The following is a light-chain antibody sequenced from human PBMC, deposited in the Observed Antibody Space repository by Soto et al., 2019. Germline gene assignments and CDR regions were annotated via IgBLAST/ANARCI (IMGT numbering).Light chain of an antibody. V-gene: IGLV2-23*02. CDR3: CSYAGSSTVV. CDR1: SSDVGSYNL. CDR2: EVS. Sequence: QTVVTQPASVSGSPGQSITISCTGTSSDVGSYNLVSWYQQHPGKAPKLMIYEVSKRPSGVSNRFSGSKSGNTASLTISGLQAEDEADYYCCSYAGSSTVVFGGGPKLTVL. J-gene: IGLJ2*01.